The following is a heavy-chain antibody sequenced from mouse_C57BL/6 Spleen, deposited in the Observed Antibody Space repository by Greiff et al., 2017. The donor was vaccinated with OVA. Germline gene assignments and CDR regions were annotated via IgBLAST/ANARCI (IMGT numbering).Heavy chain of an antibody. CDR3: ARLGEPYFYFDY. J-gene: IGHJ2*01. Sequence: EVQRVESGGGLVQPGGSLKLSCAASGFTFSDYYMYWVRQTPEKRLEWVAYISNGGGSTYYPDTVKGRFTISRDNAKTTLYLQMNRLKSEDTAMDDCARLGEPYFYFDYWGQGTTLTVSS. D-gene: IGHD2-10*01. CDR2: ISNGGGST. CDR1: GFTFSDYY. V-gene: IGHV5-12*01.